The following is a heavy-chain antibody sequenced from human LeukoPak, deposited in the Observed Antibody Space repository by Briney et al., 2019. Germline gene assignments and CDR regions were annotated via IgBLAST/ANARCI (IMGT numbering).Heavy chain of an antibody. Sequence: SETLSLTCTVSGGSISTYYWNWIRQPPGKGLEWIGYIYHSGSTNYTPPLQSRVTISVDTSKNQFSLNLNSVTAADTAVYYCARGGAARLHFQNWGQGTLVTVSS. CDR3: ARGGAARLHFQN. V-gene: IGHV4-59*01. D-gene: IGHD6-6*01. CDR2: IYHSGST. J-gene: IGHJ1*01. CDR1: GGSISTYY.